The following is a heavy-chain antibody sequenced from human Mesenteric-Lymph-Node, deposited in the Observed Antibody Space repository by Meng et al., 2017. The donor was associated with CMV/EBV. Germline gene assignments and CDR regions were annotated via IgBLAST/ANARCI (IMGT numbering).Heavy chain of an antibody. D-gene: IGHD2-2*01. Sequence: GESLKISCAASGFTFSSYSMNWVRQAPGKGLEWVSSISSSSSYIYYADSVKGRFTISRDNAKNSLYLQMNSLRAEDTAVYYCARETVVVPAAYYYYGMDVWGQGTTVTVSS. CDR2: ISSSSSYI. V-gene: IGHV3-21*01. CDR3: ARETVVVPAAYYYYGMDV. CDR1: GFTFSSYS. J-gene: IGHJ6*02.